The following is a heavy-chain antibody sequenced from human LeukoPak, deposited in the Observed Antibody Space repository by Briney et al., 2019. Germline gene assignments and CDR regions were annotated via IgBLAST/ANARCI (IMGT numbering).Heavy chain of an antibody. CDR1: GFAFSGSS. D-gene: IGHD3-16*01. V-gene: IGHV3-23*01. CDR2: ISGSAGTT. Sequence: GGSLRLSCGASGFAFSGSSMSWVRQAPGKGLEWVSTISGSAGTTYYADSVKGRFTIFRDFSDNILYLFLSSLKAEDAAIYYCAYHPGGSFDYWGQGTLVSVSS. J-gene: IGHJ4*02. CDR3: AYHPGGSFDY.